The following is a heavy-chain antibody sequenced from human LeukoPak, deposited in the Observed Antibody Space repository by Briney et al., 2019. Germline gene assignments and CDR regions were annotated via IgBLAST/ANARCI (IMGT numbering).Heavy chain of an antibody. CDR2: ISGSGGST. D-gene: IGHD3-10*01. CDR3: AKARLLWFGEPRNYFDY. J-gene: IGHJ4*02. CDR1: GFTFSSYA. V-gene: IGHV3-23*01. Sequence: GGSLRLSCAASGFTFSSYAMSWVRQAPGKGLEWVPAISGSGGSTYYADSVKGRFTISRDNSKNTLYLQMNSLRAEDTAVYYCAKARLLWFGEPRNYFDYWGQGTQVTVSS.